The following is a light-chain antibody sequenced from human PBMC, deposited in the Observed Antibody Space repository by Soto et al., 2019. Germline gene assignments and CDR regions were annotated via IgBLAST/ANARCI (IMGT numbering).Light chain of an antibody. Sequence: QSALTQPASVSGSPGQSITISCTGTSSDVGGYNYVSWYQQHPGKAPKLMIYDVSNRPSGVSNRFSGSKSGNTASLTISGLQDEDEADYYCSSYTSSSTRVVFGGGIKVTVL. CDR1: SSDVGGYNY. V-gene: IGLV2-14*01. J-gene: IGLJ2*01. CDR2: DVS. CDR3: SSYTSSSTRVV.